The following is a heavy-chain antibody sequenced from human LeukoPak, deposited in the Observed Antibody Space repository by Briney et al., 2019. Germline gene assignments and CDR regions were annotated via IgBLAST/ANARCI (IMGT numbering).Heavy chain of an antibody. CDR3: ARESSGWYLFDP. J-gene: IGHJ5*02. CDR2: ISNSSSYI. V-gene: IGHV3-21*01. CDR1: GFTFSSYS. Sequence: GGSLRLSCAASGFTFSSYSMNWVRQAAGKGREGVSSISNSSSYIYYADSVKGRFTISRDNAKNSLYLQMNSLRAEDTAVYYCARESSGWYLFDPWGQGTLVTVSS. D-gene: IGHD6-19*01.